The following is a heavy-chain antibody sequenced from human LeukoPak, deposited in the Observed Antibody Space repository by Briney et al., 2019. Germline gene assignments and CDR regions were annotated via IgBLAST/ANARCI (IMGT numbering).Heavy chain of an antibody. CDR1: GGSVSSGSYY. CDR3: AREEEWSRTKSLDF. J-gene: IGHJ4*02. Sequence: PSETLSLTCTVSGGSVSSGSYYWSWIRQPPGKGLEWIGYVYNSETTHYNPSLKSRVSISVDTFKNQFSLQLSPVTAADTAVYYCAREEEWSRTKSLDFWGQGTLVTVSS. CDR2: VYNSETT. D-gene: IGHD3-3*01. V-gene: IGHV4-61*01.